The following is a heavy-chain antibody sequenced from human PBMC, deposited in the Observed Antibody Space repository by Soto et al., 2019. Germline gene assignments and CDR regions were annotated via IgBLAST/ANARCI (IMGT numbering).Heavy chain of an antibody. CDR3: ARDRMRSSSRYNWFDP. CDR2: INPNSGGT. Sequence: ASVKVSCKASGYTFTGYYMHWVRQAPGQGLEWMGWINPNSGGTNYAQKFQGRVTMTRDTSISTAYMELSRLRSDDTAVYYGARDRMRSSSRYNWFDPWGQGTLVPVSS. V-gene: IGHV1-2*02. J-gene: IGHJ5*02. CDR1: GYTFTGYY. D-gene: IGHD6-6*01.